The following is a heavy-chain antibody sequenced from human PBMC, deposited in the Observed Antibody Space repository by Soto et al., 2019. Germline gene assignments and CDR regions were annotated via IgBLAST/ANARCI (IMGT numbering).Heavy chain of an antibody. CDR3: VRNWRYYGGDYYYGMDA. CDR2: IYWDDDE. D-gene: IGHD3-10*01. V-gene: IGHV2-5*02. Sequence: ITLKESGPTLVKPTQTLTLTCTFSGFSLNTGGVGVGWVRQPRGKAMEWLALIYWDDDERYRPSLRSRLNITKDPINHQVVLTMTTMDPEDTATYYCVRNWRYYGGDYYYGMDAWGQGTTVTVSS. J-gene: IGHJ6*02. CDR1: GFSLNTGGVG.